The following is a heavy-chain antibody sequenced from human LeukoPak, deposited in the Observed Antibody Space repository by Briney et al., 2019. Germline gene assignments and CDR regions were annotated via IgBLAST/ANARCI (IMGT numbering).Heavy chain of an antibody. CDR2: ISSSSSTI. CDR1: GFTFSSYS. CDR3: ARGAAAAPYYFDY. J-gene: IGHJ4*02. V-gene: IGHV3-48*01. D-gene: IGHD6-13*01. Sequence: GGSLRLSCAASGFTFSSYSMNWVRQAPGKGLEWVSYISSSSSTIYYADSVQGRFTISRDNAKNSLYLQMNSLRAEDTAVYYCARGAAAAPYYFDYWGQGTLVTVSS.